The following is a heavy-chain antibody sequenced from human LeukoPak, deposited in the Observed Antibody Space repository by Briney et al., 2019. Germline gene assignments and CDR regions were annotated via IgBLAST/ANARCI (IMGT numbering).Heavy chain of an antibody. CDR1: GYTLTGYY. CDR3: ARETSYYYESDY. D-gene: IGHD3-22*01. CDR2: INPNSGGT. V-gene: IGHV1-2*02. Sequence: ASVKVSCKASGYTLTGYYMHWVRQAPGQGLEWMGWINPNSGGTNYAQKFQGRVTMTRDTSISTAYMELSRLRSDDTAVYYCARETSYYYESDYWGQGTLVTVSS. J-gene: IGHJ4*02.